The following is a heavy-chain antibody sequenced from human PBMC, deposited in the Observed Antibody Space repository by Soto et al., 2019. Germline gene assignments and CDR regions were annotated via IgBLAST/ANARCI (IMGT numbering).Heavy chain of an antibody. D-gene: IGHD3-10*01. CDR3: ATSYGSGSYKPSGGMDV. V-gene: IGHV4-30-4*01. CDR2: IYYSGST. J-gene: IGHJ6*02. Sequence: SETLSLTCTVSGGSISSGDYYWSWIRQPPGKGLEWIGYIYYSGSTYYNPSLKSRVTISVDTSKNQFSLKLSSVTAADTAVYYCATSYGSGSYKPSGGMDVWGQGTTVTVSS. CDR1: GGSISSGDYY.